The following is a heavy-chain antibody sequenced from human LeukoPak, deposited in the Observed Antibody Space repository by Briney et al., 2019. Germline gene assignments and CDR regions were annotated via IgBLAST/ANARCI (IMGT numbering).Heavy chain of an antibody. CDR3: ARGRGRHSSSWYYFDY. CDR1: GGSFSGYY. J-gene: IGHJ4*02. D-gene: IGHD6-13*01. V-gene: IGHV4-34*01. Sequence: SETLSLTCAVYGGSFSGYYWSWIRQPPGKGLEWIGEINHSGSTNYNPSLKSRVTISVDTSKNQFSLKLCSVTAADTAVYYCARGRGRHSSSWYYFDYWGQGTLVTVSS. CDR2: INHSGST.